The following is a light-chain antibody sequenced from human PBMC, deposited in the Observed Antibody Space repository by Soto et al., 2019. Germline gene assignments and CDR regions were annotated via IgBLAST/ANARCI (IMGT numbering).Light chain of an antibody. CDR3: QQYDNLPLT. CDR1: QSVVSTY. V-gene: IGKV3-20*01. CDR2: GAS. J-gene: IGKJ4*01. Sequence: EIVLTQSPGTLSLSPGERATLSCRASQSVVSTYLAWYQQKPGQAPRLLISGASDRATGIPDRFSGSGSGTDFTLTISRLEPEDSAVYYCQQYDNLPLTFGGGTEV.